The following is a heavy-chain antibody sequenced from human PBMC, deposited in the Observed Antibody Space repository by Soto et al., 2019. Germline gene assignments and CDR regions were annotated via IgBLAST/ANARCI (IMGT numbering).Heavy chain of an antibody. D-gene: IGHD6-19*01. CDR3: VKDGDSGWYYFDC. J-gene: IGHJ4*02. V-gene: IGHV3-9*01. CDR1: GFTFDDYA. CDR2: ISWNSGTI. Sequence: EVQLVESGGGLVQPGGSLRLSCAASGFTFDDYAMHWVRQAPGKGLEWVSGISWNSGTIGYADSVKGRFTISRDNAKNSLYLQTNSLRAEDTALYFCVKDGDSGWYYFDCWGQGTLVTVSS.